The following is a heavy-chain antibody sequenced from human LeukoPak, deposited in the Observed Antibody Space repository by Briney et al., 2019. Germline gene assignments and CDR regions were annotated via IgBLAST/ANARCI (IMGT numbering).Heavy chain of an antibody. CDR2: ISWNSGSI. CDR1: GFTFSSYA. Sequence: GGSLRLSCAASGFTFSSYALNWVRQAPGKGLEWVSGISWNSGSIGYADSVKGRFTISRDNAKNSLYLQMNSLRAEDTDLYYCAKDIRGNYYGSGSPIDYWGQGTLVTVSS. J-gene: IGHJ4*02. CDR3: AKDIRGNYYGSGSPIDY. D-gene: IGHD3-10*01. V-gene: IGHV3-9*01.